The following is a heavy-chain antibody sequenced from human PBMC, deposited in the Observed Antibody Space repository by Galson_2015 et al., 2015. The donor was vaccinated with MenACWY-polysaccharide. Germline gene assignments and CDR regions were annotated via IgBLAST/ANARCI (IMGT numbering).Heavy chain of an antibody. CDR1: GFTFSSYA. D-gene: IGHD2-15*01. J-gene: IGHJ5*02. CDR3: TKAGAKYCRGSSCFFNWFDP. CDR2: VSGSGGST. Sequence: SLRLSCAASGFTFSSYALNWVRQAPGKGLEWVSAVSGSGGSTYFADSVKGRFTISRDNSKNTLYLQMNGLRAEDTAVYYCTKAGAKYCRGSSCFFNWFDPWGQGTLVTVSS. V-gene: IGHV3-23*01.